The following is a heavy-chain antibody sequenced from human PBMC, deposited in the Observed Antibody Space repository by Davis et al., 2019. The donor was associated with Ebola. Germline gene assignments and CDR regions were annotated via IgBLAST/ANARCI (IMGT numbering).Heavy chain of an antibody. CDR2: IYHSGST. CDR1: GGSISSSNW. CDR3: ARKHRSGWWAPNWFDP. Sequence: PSETLSLTCAVSGGSISSSNWWSWVRQPPGKGLEWIGEIYHSGSTNYNPSLKSRVTISVDTSKNQFSLKLSSVTAADTAVYYCARKHRSGWWAPNWFDPWGQGTLVTVSS. J-gene: IGHJ5*02. V-gene: IGHV4-4*02. D-gene: IGHD6-19*01.